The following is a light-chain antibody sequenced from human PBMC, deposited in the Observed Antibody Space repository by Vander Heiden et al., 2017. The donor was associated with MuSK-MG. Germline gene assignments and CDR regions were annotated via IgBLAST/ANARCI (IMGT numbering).Light chain of an antibody. Sequence: DIQTTQSPSSLSASIGDRVTITCRSSQSFSSYVNWYQQQPGKAPKLLLYAASNLQSGVPSRFSGSGSGTDFTLTMSGLQPEDFATYYCQQSYSTPYTFGQGTKLEIK. J-gene: IGKJ2*01. CDR2: AAS. CDR1: QSFSSY. CDR3: QQSYSTPYT. V-gene: IGKV1-39*01.